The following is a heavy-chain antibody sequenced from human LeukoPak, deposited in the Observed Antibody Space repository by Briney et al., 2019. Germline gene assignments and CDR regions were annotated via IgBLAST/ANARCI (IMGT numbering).Heavy chain of an antibody. Sequence: GRSLRLSCAASGFTFDDYAMHWVRQAPGKGLEWVSGISWNSGSIGYADSVKGRFTISRDNAKNSLYLQMNSLRAEDTALYYCAKAAVAVAGIGWFDPWGQGTLVTVSS. J-gene: IGHJ5*02. CDR3: AKAAVAVAGIGWFDP. V-gene: IGHV3-9*01. CDR1: GFTFDDYA. D-gene: IGHD6-19*01. CDR2: ISWNSGSI.